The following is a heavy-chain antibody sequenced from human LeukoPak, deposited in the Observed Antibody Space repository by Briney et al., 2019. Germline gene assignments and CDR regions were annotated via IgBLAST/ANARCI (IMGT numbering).Heavy chain of an antibody. CDR3: ARLARYSSSPISPLYYYYYMDV. CDR2: SNAGNGNT. CDR1: GYTFTSYA. V-gene: IGHV1-3*01. D-gene: IGHD6-6*01. J-gene: IGHJ6*03. Sequence: GASVKVSCKASGYTFTSYAMHWVRQAPGQRLEWMGWSNAGNGNTKYSQKFQGRVTMTRDMSTSTVYMELSSLRSEDTALYYCARLARYSSSPISPLYYYYYMDVWGKGTTVTVSS.